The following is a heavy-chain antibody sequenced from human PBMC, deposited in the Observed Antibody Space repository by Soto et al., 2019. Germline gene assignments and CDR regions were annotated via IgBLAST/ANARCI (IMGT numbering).Heavy chain of an antibody. Sequence: GGSLRLSCAASGFNFSSYWMHWVRHAPGKGLVWVSRINSDGSSTSYADSVKGRFTISRDNAKNTLYLQMNSLRAEDTAVYYCASQPGYSYGQSEMFLYYYYGMDVWGQGTTVTVSS. CDR2: INSDGSST. V-gene: IGHV3-74*01. CDR3: ASQPGYSYGQSEMFLYYYYGMDV. D-gene: IGHD5-18*01. CDR1: GFNFSSYW. J-gene: IGHJ6*02.